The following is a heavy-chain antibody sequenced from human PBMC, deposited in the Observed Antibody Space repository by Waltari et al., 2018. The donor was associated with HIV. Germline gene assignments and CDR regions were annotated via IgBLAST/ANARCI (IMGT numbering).Heavy chain of an antibody. J-gene: IGHJ6*02. CDR1: GGNINDYA. V-gene: IGHV1-69*06. D-gene: IGHD3-16*01. CDR3: ARDHGGGAAAGGPPYQYYLDV. CDR2: IIPVLVCST. Sequence: QVRLVQSAAEVKESGSSVKVSCKASGGNINDYAFSWVRQAPGQGLEWMGGIIPVLVCSTTDGQKFQDTVTITADTSTNTVYMALSSLRSDDTALYYCARDHGGGAAAGGPPYQYYLDVWGQGTSVTVSS.